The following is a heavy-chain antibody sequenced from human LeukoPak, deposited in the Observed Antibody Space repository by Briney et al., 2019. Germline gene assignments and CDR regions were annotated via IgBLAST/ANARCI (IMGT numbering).Heavy chain of an antibody. V-gene: IGHV3-23*01. D-gene: IGHD3-10*01. CDR3: AKATDYYGSGSYSDP. Sequence: PGGSLRLSCAASGFTFSSYAMSWVRQAPGKGLEWVSAISGSGGSTYYADSVKGRFTISRDNSKNTLYLQMNSLRAEDTAVYYCAKATDYYGSGSYSDPWGQGTLVTVSS. J-gene: IGHJ5*02. CDR1: GFTFSSYA. CDR2: ISGSGGST.